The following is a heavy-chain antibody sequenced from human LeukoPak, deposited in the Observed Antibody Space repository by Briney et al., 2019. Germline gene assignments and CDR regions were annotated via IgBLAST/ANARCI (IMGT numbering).Heavy chain of an antibody. CDR1: GYSFTTYY. V-gene: IGHV1-46*01. Sequence: ASVKVSCKASGYSFTTYYIHWVRQAPGQGLEWLGIINPSGGSTIYSERFQGRVTMTGDTSTSTVYLELSSLRSEDTALYCCARTFKVLDAFEMWGHGAMVTVSS. CDR3: ARTFKVLDAFEM. D-gene: IGHD4/OR15-4a*01. J-gene: IGHJ3*02. CDR2: INPSGGST.